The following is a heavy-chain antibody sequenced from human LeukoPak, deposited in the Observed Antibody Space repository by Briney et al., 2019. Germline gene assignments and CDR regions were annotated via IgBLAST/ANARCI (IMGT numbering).Heavy chain of an antibody. Sequence: GGSLRLSCAPSGFTFSSYAMHWVRQAPGKGLEWVAVIAYDGSDEYYADSVQGRFTISRDNSKNTLYLQMNSLRAEDTAVYYCARGLVGRGYYFDYWGQGTLVTVSS. D-gene: IGHD2-15*01. CDR1: GFTFSSYA. CDR3: ARGLVGRGYYFDY. J-gene: IGHJ4*02. CDR2: IAYDGSDE. V-gene: IGHV3-30-3*01.